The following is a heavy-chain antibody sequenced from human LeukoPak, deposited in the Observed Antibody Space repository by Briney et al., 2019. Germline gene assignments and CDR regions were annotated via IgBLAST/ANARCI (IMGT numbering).Heavy chain of an antibody. J-gene: IGHJ4*02. V-gene: IGHV5-51*01. CDR2: IYPGDSDT. Sequence: GESLKISCKGSGYSFTSYYWIGWVRQMPGKGLGWMGIIYPGDSDTRYSPSFQGQVTISADKSINNAYLQWSSLKASDTAMYYCVRCPPTSSADYWGQGTLVTVSS. D-gene: IGHD1-26*01. CDR3: VRCPPTSSADY. CDR1: GYSFTSYYW.